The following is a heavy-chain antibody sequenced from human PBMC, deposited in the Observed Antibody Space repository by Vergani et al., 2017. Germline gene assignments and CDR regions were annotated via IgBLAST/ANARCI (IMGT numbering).Heavy chain of an antibody. J-gene: IGHJ4*02. Sequence: QLQLQESGPGLVKPSETLSLTCTVSGGSISSSSYYWGWIRQPPGKGLEWIGSIYYSGSTYYNPSLKSRVTISVDTSKNQFSLKLSSVTAADTAVYYCARERVGSIAARLDYWGQGTLVTVSS. CDR1: GGSISSSSYY. CDR2: IYYSGST. D-gene: IGHD6-6*01. V-gene: IGHV4-39*02. CDR3: ARERVGSIAARLDY.